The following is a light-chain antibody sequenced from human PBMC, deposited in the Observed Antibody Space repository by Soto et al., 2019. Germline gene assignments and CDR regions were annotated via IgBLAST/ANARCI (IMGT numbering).Light chain of an antibody. CDR2: DVS. CDR1: SSDVGGYNY. V-gene: IGLV2-14*01. CDR3: SSYTSSSTYV. Sequence: QSVLTQPASVSGSPGQSIAISCTGTSSDVGGYNYVSWYQQHPGKAPKLMVYDVSNRPSGVSNRFSGSKSGNTASLTISGLQAEDEADHYCSSYTSSSTYVFGTGTKVPS. J-gene: IGLJ1*01.